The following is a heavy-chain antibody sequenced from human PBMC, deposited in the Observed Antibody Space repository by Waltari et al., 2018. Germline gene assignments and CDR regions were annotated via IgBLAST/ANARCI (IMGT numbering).Heavy chain of an antibody. CDR1: GFTYSMYW. D-gene: IGHD4-17*01. CDR3: ARGARRTTVTTGWWYFDL. CDR2: SNRDVSST. V-gene: IGHV3-74*01. Sequence: EVQLVESGGGLVQPGGSLRLSCAASGFTYSMYWMHWVRQAPGKGLAWVSRSNRDVSSTSYADSVKGRFTISKDNAKNMVYLQMNSLRAEDTAIYYCARGARRTTVTTGWWYFDLWGRGTLVTGSS. J-gene: IGHJ2*01.